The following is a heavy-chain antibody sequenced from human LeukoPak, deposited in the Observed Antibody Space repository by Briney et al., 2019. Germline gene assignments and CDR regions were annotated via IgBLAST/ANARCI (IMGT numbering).Heavy chain of an antibody. CDR2: INLNSGGT. CDR1: GYTLTGYN. Sequence: SVKVSCKASGYTLTGYNIHWVRQAPGQGLEWMGRINLNSGGTNYAEKLQGRVTMTGDTSISTAYMELSRLRSDDTAVYYCARDYYGLGSYPGGFDPWGQGTLVTVSS. D-gene: IGHD3-10*01. J-gene: IGHJ5*02. V-gene: IGHV1-2*06. CDR3: ARDYYGLGSYPGGFDP.